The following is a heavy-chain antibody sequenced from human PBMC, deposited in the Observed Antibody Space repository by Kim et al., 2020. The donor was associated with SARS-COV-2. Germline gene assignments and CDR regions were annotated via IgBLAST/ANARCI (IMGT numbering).Heavy chain of an antibody. CDR3: ASEQDVLRPGFDY. CDR2: ISSSSSYI. CDR1: GFTFSSYS. J-gene: IGHJ4*02. D-gene: IGHD3-10*01. V-gene: IGHV3-21*01. Sequence: GGSLRLSCAASGFTFSSYSMNWVRQAPGKGLEWVSSISSSSSYIYYADSVKGRFTISRDNAKNSLYLQMNSLRAEDTAVYYCASEQDVLRPGFDYWGQGTLVTVSS.